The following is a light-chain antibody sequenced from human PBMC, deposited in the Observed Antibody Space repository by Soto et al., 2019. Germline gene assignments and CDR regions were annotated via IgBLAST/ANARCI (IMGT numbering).Light chain of an antibody. CDR3: SSYTSSSTLV. CDR2: AVS. V-gene: IGLV2-14*03. Sequence: QSVLTQPASVSGSPGQSITISCTGTSSDVGGYDYVSWYQQHPAKAPKLMIYAVSNRPSGVSNRFSGSKSGNTASLTISGLQADAEADYYFSSYTSSSTLVFCGGTKLTVL. CDR1: SSDVGGYDY. J-gene: IGLJ2*01.